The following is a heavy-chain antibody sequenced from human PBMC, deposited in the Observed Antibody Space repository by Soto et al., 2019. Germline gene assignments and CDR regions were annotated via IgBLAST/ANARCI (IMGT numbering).Heavy chain of an antibody. CDR2: VNPILSMS. V-gene: IGHV1-69*02. Sequence: QVQLVQSGAEVKKPGSSVKVSCKASGDTFSFYTINWVRQAPGLGLEWMGRVNPILSMSNYAQKFQGRVTMTAEKSTSTAYMERRSLRSEDTAFYYCATSYGSGYRAFDSWGQGGLVTVSS. J-gene: IGHJ4*02. CDR3: ATSYGSGYRAFDS. D-gene: IGHD3-10*01. CDR1: GDTFSFYT.